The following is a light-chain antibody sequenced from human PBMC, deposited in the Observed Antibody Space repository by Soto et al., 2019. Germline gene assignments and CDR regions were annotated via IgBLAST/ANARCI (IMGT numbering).Light chain of an antibody. CDR2: AAS. Sequence: DIQVTQSPSSLSASVGDRVTITCRTSQNINIFLNWYQQKPGRAPMVVISAASNLESGVPSRFSGRGSGRDFTLTISGLEPEDFAVYYCQQYGSSPLISFGQGTRLEIK. V-gene: IGKV1-39*01. CDR1: QNINIF. J-gene: IGKJ5*01. CDR3: QQYGSSPLIS.